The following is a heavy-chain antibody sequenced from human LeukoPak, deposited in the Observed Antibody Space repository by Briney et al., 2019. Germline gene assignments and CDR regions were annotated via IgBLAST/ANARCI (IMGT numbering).Heavy chain of an antibody. CDR3: ARSGWEYRVKGIDY. CDR1: GFTFSSYG. J-gene: IGHJ4*02. Sequence: HPGGSLRLSCAASGFTFSSYGMHWVRQAPGKGLEWVAVIWYDGSNKYYADSVKGRFTISRDNSKNTLYLQMNSLRAEDTAVYYCARSGWEYRVKGIDYWGQGTLVTVSS. CDR2: IWYDGSNK. D-gene: IGHD6-6*01. V-gene: IGHV3-33*01.